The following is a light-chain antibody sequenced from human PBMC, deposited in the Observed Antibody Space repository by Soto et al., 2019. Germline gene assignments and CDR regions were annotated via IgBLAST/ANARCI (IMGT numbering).Light chain of an antibody. CDR1: QTVSSN. V-gene: IGKV3D-15*01. J-gene: IGKJ4*01. Sequence: EIVLTQSPGTLSLSPGERATLSCSASQTVSSNYLAWYQQKPGQAPRLLIFGASTGATGIPARFSGSGSGTEFSLTISSLQSEDFAVYYCQQYNDWPLTFGGGTKVDIK. CDR3: QQYNDWPLT. CDR2: GAS.